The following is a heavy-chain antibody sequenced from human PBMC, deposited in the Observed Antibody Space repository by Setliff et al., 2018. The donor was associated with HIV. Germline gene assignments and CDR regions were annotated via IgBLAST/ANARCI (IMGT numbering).Heavy chain of an antibody. V-gene: IGHV3-30*02. CDR2: IWYDGKNK. CDR1: GFTFRDYG. J-gene: IGHJ6*02. D-gene: IGHD3-10*01. Sequence: GSLRLSCVASGFTFRDYGMHWVRQAPGKGLEWVAFIWYDGKNKNYADSVKGRFTISRDNLYLQMSSLRVEDTALYYCAKELEKGLWYGDHYFYYGMDVWGQGTTVTVSS. CDR3: AKELEKGLWYGDHYFYYGMDV.